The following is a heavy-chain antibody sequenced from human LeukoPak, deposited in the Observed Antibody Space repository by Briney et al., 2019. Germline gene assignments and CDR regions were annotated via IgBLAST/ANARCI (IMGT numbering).Heavy chain of an antibody. V-gene: IGHV1-69*13. J-gene: IGHJ4*02. CDR3: ARGRGGEWLFMFYFDY. Sequence: GASVKVSCKASGYTFTSYAISWVRQAPGQGLEWMGGIIPIFGTANYAQKFQGRVTITADESTSTAYMELSSLRSEDTAVYYCARGRGGEWLFMFYFDYWGQGTLVTVSS. CDR1: GYTFTSYA. D-gene: IGHD3-3*01. CDR2: IIPIFGTA.